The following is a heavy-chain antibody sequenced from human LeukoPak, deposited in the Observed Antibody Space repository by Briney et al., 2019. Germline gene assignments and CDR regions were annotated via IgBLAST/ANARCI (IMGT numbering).Heavy chain of an antibody. CDR2: ISGYNGNT. J-gene: IGHJ4*02. CDR3: ARVLTGSGWYKDY. D-gene: IGHD6-19*01. V-gene: IGHV1-18*04. CDR1: GYTFTSYG. Sequence: ASVKVSCKASGYTFTSYGISWVRQAPGQGLEWXGWISGYNGNTNYAQKLQGRVTMTTDTSTSTVYMELRSLRSDDTAVYYCARVLTGSGWYKDYWGQGTLVTVSS.